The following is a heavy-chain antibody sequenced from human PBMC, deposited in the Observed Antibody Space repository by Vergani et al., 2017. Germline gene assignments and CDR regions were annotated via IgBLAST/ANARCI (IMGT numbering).Heavy chain of an antibody. V-gene: IGHV4-38-2*01. J-gene: IGHJ6*02. D-gene: IGHD4-17*01. CDR3: ARHNSVTPVTADV. CDR1: RYSISSSYY. CDR2: ICHTGTT. Sequence: QVQLQESGPGLVKPSETLSLTCAVSRYSISSSYYWGWIRPPLGKGLEWIGSICHTGTTHYNASLKSRVTISIDTSRNQFSLNVFCVTAADTAVYYCARHNSVTPVTADVWGQGTTVTVSS.